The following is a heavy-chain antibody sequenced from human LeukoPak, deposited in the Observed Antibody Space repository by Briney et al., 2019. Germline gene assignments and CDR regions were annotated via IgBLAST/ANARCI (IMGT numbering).Heavy chain of an antibody. Sequence: GGSLRLSCAGSGFTFSKYVVHWVRQAPGKGLEWVAAMSFDGGYKFYADSVKGRITMSGDTSKNTRYLQMNSLRGEDTAVYYCAEDAYERDGYGDHLRDFMDVWGQGTTVTVSS. CDR2: MSFDGGYK. V-gene: IGHV3-30*18. J-gene: IGHJ6*02. D-gene: IGHD2-21*02. CDR3: AEDAYERDGYGDHLRDFMDV. CDR1: GFTFSKYV.